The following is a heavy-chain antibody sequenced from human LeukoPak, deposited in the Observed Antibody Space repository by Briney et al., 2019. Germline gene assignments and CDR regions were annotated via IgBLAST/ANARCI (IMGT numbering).Heavy chain of an antibody. V-gene: IGHV3-23*01. CDR2: IRGSGGTT. CDR3: ANDLPGRTWFDT. CDR1: GFTFSSHS. D-gene: IGHD3/OR15-3a*01. J-gene: IGHJ5*02. Sequence: GGSLRLSCAASGFTFSSHSMSWVRQAPGQGLEWVSSIRGSGGTTYYADPVQGRSTISRDNSKNTLYLQMNSLRAEDTAIYYCANDLPGRTWFDTWGQGTLVTVSS.